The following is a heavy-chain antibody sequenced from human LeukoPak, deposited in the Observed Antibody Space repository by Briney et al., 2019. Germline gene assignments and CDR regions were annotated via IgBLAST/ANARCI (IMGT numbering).Heavy chain of an antibody. CDR1: GDPITSYY. V-gene: IGHV4-59*12. D-gene: IGHD5-18*01. CDR2: VYHSGYT. J-gene: IGHJ5*02. CDR3: ARGIKWGYSYQFRNWFDP. Sequence: SETLSLTCTVSGDPITSYYWTWIRQPPGKGLEWIGYVYHSGYTNYNSSLKSRVTISVDTSKNQFSLKLSSVTAADTAVYYCARGIKWGYSYQFRNWFDPWGQGTLVTVSS.